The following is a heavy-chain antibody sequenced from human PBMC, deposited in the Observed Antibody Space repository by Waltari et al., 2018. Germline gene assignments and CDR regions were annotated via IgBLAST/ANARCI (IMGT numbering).Heavy chain of an antibody. CDR3: ARGVSLWVTTPGY. CDR1: GCSISSGRYY. CDR2: IFTSGTT. D-gene: IGHD4-17*01. J-gene: IGHJ4*02. V-gene: IGHV4-61*09. Sequence: QVQLQESGPGLVKPSQTLSLTCTVSGCSISSGRYYWNWIRQPAGKGLEWIWSIFTSGTTNYNPSLNSRVTISVDTSKNQFSLKLSSVTAADTAVYYCARGVSLWVTTPGYWGQGTLVTVSS.